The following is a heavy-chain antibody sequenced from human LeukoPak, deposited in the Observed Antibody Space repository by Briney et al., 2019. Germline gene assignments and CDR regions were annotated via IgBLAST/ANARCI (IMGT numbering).Heavy chain of an antibody. CDR3: ASGGIYYGAAFDF. V-gene: IGHV3-30*02. CDR2: IRYDGSNK. J-gene: IGHJ4*02. Sequence: GGSLRLSCAASGFTFSSYGMHWVRQAPGKGLEWAAFIRYDGSNKYYADSVKGRFTISRDNAKNSLYLQMNSLRAEDTALYYCASGGIYYGAAFDFWGQGTLVTVSS. CDR1: GFTFSSYG. D-gene: IGHD1-26*01.